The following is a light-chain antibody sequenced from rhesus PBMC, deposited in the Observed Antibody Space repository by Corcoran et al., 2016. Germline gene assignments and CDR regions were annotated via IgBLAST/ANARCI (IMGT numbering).Light chain of an antibody. V-gene: IGKV3-42*02. CDR3: QQYNNWNS. CDR2: EAS. CDR1: QSIASN. J-gene: IGKJ2*01. Sequence: ETVVTQSPATLSLSPGERTTLSCRVSQSIASNLAWYQPRPGQAPNRLNYEASTRATGIPDRFSGSWEGKEFTLTISGLEPEDVGIYYCQQYNNWNSFGQGTKVEIK.